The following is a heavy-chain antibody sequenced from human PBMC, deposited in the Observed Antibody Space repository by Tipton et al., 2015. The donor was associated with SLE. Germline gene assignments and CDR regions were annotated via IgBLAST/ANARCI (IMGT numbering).Heavy chain of an antibody. CDR2: IPHDGGIK. D-gene: IGHD3/OR15-3a*01. V-gene: IGHV3-30*04. CDR1: GFTFGDYA. CDR3: AKDGDWGPFDS. Sequence: SLRLSCTASGFTFGDYAMSWFRQVPGKGLEWMAVIPHDGGIKYYADSVNGRFTISRDNSKNTLYLQMNSLREEDTAVYFCAKDGDWGPFDSWGQGTLVTVSS. J-gene: IGHJ4*02.